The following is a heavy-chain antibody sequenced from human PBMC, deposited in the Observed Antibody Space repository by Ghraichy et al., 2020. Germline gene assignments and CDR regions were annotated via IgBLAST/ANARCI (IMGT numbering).Heavy chain of an antibody. CDR2: INHSGST. Sequence: ESLNISCAVYGGSFSGYYWSWIRQPPGKGLGWIGEINHSGSTNYNPSLKSRVTISVDTSKNQFSLKLSSVTAADTAVYYCAKKGGYGDYPNWFDPWGQGTLVTVSS. CDR3: AKKGGYGDYPNWFDP. J-gene: IGHJ5*02. CDR1: GGSFSGYY. V-gene: IGHV4-34*01. D-gene: IGHD4-17*01.